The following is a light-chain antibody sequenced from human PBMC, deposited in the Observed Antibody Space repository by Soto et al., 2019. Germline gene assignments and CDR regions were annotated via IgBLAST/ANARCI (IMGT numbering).Light chain of an antibody. CDR1: QGTRSY. Sequence: DIQLTQSPASLSASVGDRVTITCRASQGTRSYLAWYQQKPGKAPKLLIFLASTLQSGVPSRFSGSGSGTDFSLTINSLQPEDVATYYCQYLNSFPLSFGGGTKVDIK. V-gene: IGKV1-9*01. CDR2: LAS. J-gene: IGKJ4*01. CDR3: QYLNSFPLS.